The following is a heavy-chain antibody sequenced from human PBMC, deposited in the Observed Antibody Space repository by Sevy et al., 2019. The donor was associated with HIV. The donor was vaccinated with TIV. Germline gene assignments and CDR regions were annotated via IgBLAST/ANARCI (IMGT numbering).Heavy chain of an antibody. CDR2: ISSSSSYI. Sequence: GRSLRLSCAASGFTFSSYSMNWVRQAPGKGLEWVSSISSSSSYIYYADSVKGRFTISRDNAKNSLYLQMNSLRAEDTAVYYCARDFTKDIVVVPAASWFDPWGQGTLATVSS. CDR3: ARDFTKDIVVVPAASWFDP. CDR1: GFTFSSYS. J-gene: IGHJ5*02. V-gene: IGHV3-21*01. D-gene: IGHD2-2*01.